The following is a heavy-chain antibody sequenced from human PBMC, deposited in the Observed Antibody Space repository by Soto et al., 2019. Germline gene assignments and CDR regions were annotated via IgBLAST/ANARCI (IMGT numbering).Heavy chain of an antibody. J-gene: IGHJ4*02. CDR3: AKFFGGIPVLPFDS. CDR1: GFTFSDSY. CDR2: ISGSAITT. Sequence: PGGSVRLSCAASGFTFSDSYMSWVRQAPGKGLEWVSYISGSAITTSHADSVKGRFTISRDNGKNSVYLQMESLRAEDTAANYCAKFFGGIPVLPFDSGAREPWSPSPQ. D-gene: IGHD3-16*01. V-gene: IGHV3-11*01.